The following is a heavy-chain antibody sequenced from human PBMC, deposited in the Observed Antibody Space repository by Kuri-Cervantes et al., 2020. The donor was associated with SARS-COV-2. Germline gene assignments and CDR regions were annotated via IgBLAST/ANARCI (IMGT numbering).Heavy chain of an antibody. CDR2: ISGSGGST. CDR3: ARLSHSSSSIAFDI. V-gene: IGHV3-23*01. Sequence: GGSLRLSCAASGFTFSSYAMSWVRQAPGRGLEWVSAISGSGGSTYYADSVKGRFTISRDNSKNTLYLQMNSLRSEDTAVYYCARLSHSSSSIAFDIWGQGTMVTVSS. J-gene: IGHJ3*02. D-gene: IGHD6-6*01. CDR1: GFTFSSYA.